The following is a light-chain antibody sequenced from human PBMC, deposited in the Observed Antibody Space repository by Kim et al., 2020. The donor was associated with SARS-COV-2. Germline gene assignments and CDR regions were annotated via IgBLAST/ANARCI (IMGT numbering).Light chain of an antibody. J-gene: IGLJ3*02. Sequence: GQSITVSCSGSSSDVGGYNYVSWSQQLPGKAPKVMIYDVSKRPSGVSNRFSASKSGNTASLTISGFQAEDEADYYCSSHTSSDTWVFGGGTQLTVL. CDR1: SSDVGGYNY. CDR3: SSHTSSDTWV. CDR2: DVS. V-gene: IGLV2-14*04.